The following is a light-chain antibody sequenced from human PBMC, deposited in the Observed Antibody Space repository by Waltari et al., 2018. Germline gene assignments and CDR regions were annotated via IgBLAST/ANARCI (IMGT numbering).Light chain of an antibody. CDR2: AAS. J-gene: IGKJ1*01. Sequence: QMITQPPSLSASVADRVTITCRASQSISSYLNWYQQKPGKAPKLLIYAASSLQSGVPSRFSGSGSGTDFTLTISSLQPEDFATYYCQQSYSTPRTFGQGTKVEIK. V-gene: IGKV1-39*01. CDR1: QSISSY. CDR3: QQSYSTPRT.